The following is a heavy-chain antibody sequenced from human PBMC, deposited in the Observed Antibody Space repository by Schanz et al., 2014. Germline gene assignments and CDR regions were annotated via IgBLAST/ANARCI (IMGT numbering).Heavy chain of an antibody. Sequence: EVQLVESGGGLVKPGGSLRLSCAASGFTFSTYSMNWVRQAPGKGLGWVSSISSGGSSVYYVESVKGRFTISRDNAKNSLYLQMNSLRAEDTAVYYCARGSQWLVMGMTNYFDYWGQGSLVTVSS. CDR3: ARGSQWLVMGMTNYFDY. D-gene: IGHD6-19*01. J-gene: IGHJ4*02. CDR2: ISSGGSSV. CDR1: GFTFSTYS. V-gene: IGHV3-21*01.